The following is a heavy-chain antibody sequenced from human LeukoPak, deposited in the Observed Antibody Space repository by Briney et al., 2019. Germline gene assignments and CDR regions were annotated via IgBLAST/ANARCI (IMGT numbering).Heavy chain of an antibody. V-gene: IGHV3-23*01. Sequence: PGGSLRLSCAASGFTFSSYAMSWVRQAPGKGLEWVSAISGSGGSTYYADSVKARFTISRDNSKKTLYLQMNSLRAEDNAVYYCAKVPNCSGGSCYSYYYYYMDVWGKGTTVTVSS. CDR3: AKVPNCSGGSCYSYYYYYMDV. J-gene: IGHJ6*03. CDR2: ISGSGGST. D-gene: IGHD2-15*01. CDR1: GFTFSSYA.